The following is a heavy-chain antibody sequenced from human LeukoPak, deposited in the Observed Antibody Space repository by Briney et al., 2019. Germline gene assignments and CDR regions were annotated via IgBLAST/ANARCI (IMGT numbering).Heavy chain of an antibody. Sequence: KPSGTLSLICGVSGGSVSSSICHWGWIRQPPGKGLEWIGSIYYSGNTDYNPSLKSRVTISVDTSKNQFSLKLSSVTAADTAVYYCARLGRKATVTLDAAFDIWGQGTLVTVSS. J-gene: IGHJ3*02. CDR1: GGSVSSSICH. CDR3: ARLGRKATVTLDAAFDI. V-gene: IGHV4-39*01. D-gene: IGHD4-17*01. CDR2: IYYSGNT.